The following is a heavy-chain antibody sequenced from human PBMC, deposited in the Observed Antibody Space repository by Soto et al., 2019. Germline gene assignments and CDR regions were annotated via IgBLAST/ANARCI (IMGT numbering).Heavy chain of an antibody. D-gene: IGHD3-22*01. CDR1: GFTFSSYA. J-gene: IGHJ4*02. CDR3: AKAGPTYYYDSSGSRPFDY. Sequence: GGSLRLSCAASGFTFSSYAMSWVRQAPGKGLEWVSAISGGGGSTYYADSVKGRFTISRDNSKNTLYLQMNSLRAEDTAVYYCAKAGPTYYYDSSGSRPFDYWGQGTLVTVSS. V-gene: IGHV3-23*01. CDR2: ISGGGGST.